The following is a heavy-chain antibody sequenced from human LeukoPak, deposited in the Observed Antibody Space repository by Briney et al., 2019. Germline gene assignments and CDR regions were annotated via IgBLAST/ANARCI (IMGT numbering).Heavy chain of an antibody. Sequence: PSETLSLTCTVSGGSISSGGYYWSWIRQHPGKGLEWIGYIYYSGSTYYNPSLKSRVTISVDTSKNQFSLKLSSVTAADTAVYYCARAVLRYFDWLIDYWGQGTLVTVSS. CDR1: GGSISSGGYY. V-gene: IGHV4-31*03. D-gene: IGHD3-9*01. CDR3: ARAVLRYFDWLIDY. CDR2: IYYSGST. J-gene: IGHJ4*02.